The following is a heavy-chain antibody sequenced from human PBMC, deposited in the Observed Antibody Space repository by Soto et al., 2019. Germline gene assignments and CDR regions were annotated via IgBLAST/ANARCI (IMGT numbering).Heavy chain of an antibody. V-gene: IGHV4-30-2*01. D-gene: IGHD2-15*01. CDR3: ASGQVVAAQH. J-gene: IGHJ4*02. CDR1: GGSISSGGYS. Sequence: QLQLQESGSGLVKPSQTLSLTCAVSGGSISSGGYSCSWIRQPPGKGLEWIGYIYHSWSTYYNPSLKNVVNISVDKSKKQFSLKLSSVTAGGTAVYYCASGQVVAAQHLGQGPLFIVSP. CDR2: IYHSWST.